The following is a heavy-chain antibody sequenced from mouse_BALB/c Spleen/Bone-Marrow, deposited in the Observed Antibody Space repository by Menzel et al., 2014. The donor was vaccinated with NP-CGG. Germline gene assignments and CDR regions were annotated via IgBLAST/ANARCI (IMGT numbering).Heavy chain of an antibody. Sequence: QVQLQQSGAELVKPGASVKLSCKASGYTFTRYWIEWVKQGPGQGLEWIGEINPSNGRTNYNEKFKSKATLTVDKSSSTAYMQLSSLTSEDSAVYYCAREAYYGPDYWGQGTTLTVSS. V-gene: IGHV1S81*02. CDR1: GYTFTRYW. D-gene: IGHD1-2*01. CDR3: AREAYYGPDY. CDR2: INPSNGRT. J-gene: IGHJ2*01.